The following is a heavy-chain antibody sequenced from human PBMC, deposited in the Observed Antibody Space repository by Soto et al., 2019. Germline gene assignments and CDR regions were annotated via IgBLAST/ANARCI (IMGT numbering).Heavy chain of an antibody. J-gene: IGHJ4*02. CDR1: GFTLSGHY. V-gene: IGHV4-30-2*01. Sequence: LRLSCAASGFTLSGHYMDWVRQAPGKGLEWRGYISHLETAYYKPSFKSRLSLSIDRTRHQFYLSLGAMTAADKAVYYCARGGGYDSFDFWGQGIQVTV. D-gene: IGHD2-15*01. CDR2: ISHLETA. CDR3: ARGGGYDSFDF.